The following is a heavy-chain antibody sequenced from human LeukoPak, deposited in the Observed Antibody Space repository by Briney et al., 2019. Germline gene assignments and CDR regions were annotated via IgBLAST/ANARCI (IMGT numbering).Heavy chain of an antibody. CDR3: ARGWYRHYFDY. Sequence: LSLTCTVSGGSISSSSYYWGWIRQAPGKGLEWVSYISSSGSTIYYADSVKGRFTISRDNAKNSLYLQMNSLRAEDTAVYYCARGWYRHYFDYWGQGTLVTVSS. J-gene: IGHJ4*02. D-gene: IGHD2-15*01. CDR2: ISSSGSTI. V-gene: IGHV3-11*01. CDR1: GGSISSSSYY.